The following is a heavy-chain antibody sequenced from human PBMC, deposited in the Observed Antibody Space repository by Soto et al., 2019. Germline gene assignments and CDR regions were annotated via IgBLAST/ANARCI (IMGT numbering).Heavy chain of an antibody. D-gene: IGHD3-22*01. CDR2: ISYDGDNE. CDR3: ARGGYYYDSSGYWETEYYFDY. CDR1: GFTISSYW. J-gene: IGHJ4*02. V-gene: IGHV3-30*03. Sequence: GGSLRLSCAASGFTISSYWMHWVRQAPGKGLEWLAIISYDGDNEYYADSVKGRFTISRDNSKNTLYLQMNSLRAEDTAVYYCARGGYYYDSSGYWETEYYFDYWGQGTLVTVCS.